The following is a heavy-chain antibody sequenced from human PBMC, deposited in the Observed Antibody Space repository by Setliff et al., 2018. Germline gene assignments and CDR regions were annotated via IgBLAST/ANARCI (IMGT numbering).Heavy chain of an antibody. D-gene: IGHD5-12*01. Sequence: GGSLRLSCAASGFTLSSYAMTWVRRAPGKGLEWVSGIRSGGGNTYYADSVKGRFTISRDNSKNTLYLQMNSLRAEDTAVYYCVRAFWTYSDHASLACFDYWGQGALVTVSS. V-gene: IGHV3-23*01. J-gene: IGHJ4*02. CDR1: GFTLSSYA. CDR3: VRAFWTYSDHASLACFDY. CDR2: IRSGGGNT.